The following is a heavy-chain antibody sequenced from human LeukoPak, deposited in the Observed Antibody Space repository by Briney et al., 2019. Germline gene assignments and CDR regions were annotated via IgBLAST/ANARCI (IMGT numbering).Heavy chain of an antibody. CDR2: INPSGGST. Sequence: ASVKVSCKASGYTFTSYYMHWVRQAPGQGLEWMGIINPSGGSTSYAQKFQGRVTMTRDMSTSTVYMELSSLRSEDTAVYYCARGLVGATGRTAFDIWGQGTIVTVSS. CDR3: ARGLVGATGRTAFDI. CDR1: GYTFTSYY. V-gene: IGHV1-46*01. J-gene: IGHJ3*02. D-gene: IGHD1-26*01.